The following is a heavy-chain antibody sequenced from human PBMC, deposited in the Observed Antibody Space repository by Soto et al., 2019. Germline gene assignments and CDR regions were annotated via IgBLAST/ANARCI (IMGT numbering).Heavy chain of an antibody. J-gene: IGHJ6*02. V-gene: IGHV3-30*18. CDR1: GFTFSSYG. CDR2: ISYDGSNK. Sequence: GGSLRLSCAASGFTFSSYGMHWVRQAPGKGLEWVAVISYDGSNKYYVDSVKGRFTISRDNSKNTLYLQMNSLRAEDTAVYYCAKTDHPGIPLRILGGYYYYYGMDVWGQGTTVTVSS. D-gene: IGHD3-16*01. CDR3: AKTDHPGIPLRILGGYYYYYGMDV.